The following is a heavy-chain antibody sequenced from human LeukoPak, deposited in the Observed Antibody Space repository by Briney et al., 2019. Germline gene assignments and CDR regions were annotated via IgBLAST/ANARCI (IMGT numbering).Heavy chain of an antibody. CDR2: VRESGDSA. Sequence: GGSLRLSCSASGFTFSSYAMTWVRQVPEKGLEWVSAVRESGDSAHYADSVRGRFTISRDNSKNTLYLQMHSLRAEDTATYYCARAFDRGIRALDYWGQGTLVTVSS. CDR3: ARAFDRGIRALDY. J-gene: IGHJ4*02. D-gene: IGHD3-9*01. CDR1: GFTFSSYA. V-gene: IGHV3-23*01.